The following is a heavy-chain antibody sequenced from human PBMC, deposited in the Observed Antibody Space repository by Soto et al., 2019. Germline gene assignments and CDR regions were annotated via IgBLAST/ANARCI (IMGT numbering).Heavy chain of an antibody. CDR1: GYTFTGYY. CDR2: INPHSGGT. CDR3: AKMGTGTAPYFAY. V-gene: IGHV1-2*04. D-gene: IGHD1-7*01. Sequence: ASVKVSCKASGYTFTGYYMHWVRQAPGQGLEWMGWINPHSGGTTYAQKFQGWVTMTRDTSITTAYMELSRLTSDDAAVYYCAKMGTGTAPYFAYWGQETLVTVSS. J-gene: IGHJ4*02.